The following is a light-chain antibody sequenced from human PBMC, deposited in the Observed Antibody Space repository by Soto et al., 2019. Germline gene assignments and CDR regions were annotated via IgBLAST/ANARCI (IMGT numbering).Light chain of an antibody. J-gene: IGLJ2*01. Sequence: QSVLTQPPSVSGAPGQRVTISCTGSSSNIGAGYDVHWYQHLPGTAPKVIIFDNSNRPSGVPDRFSGSKSGTSASLAITGLEAEDEDVAYCHSYDFRLRGPAFGGGTKLTVL. CDR3: HSYDFRLRGPA. V-gene: IGLV1-40*01. CDR1: SSNIGAGYD. CDR2: DNS.